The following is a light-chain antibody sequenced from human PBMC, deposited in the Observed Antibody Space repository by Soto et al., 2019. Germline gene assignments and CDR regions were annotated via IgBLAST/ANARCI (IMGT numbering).Light chain of an antibody. V-gene: IGKV1-8*01. J-gene: IGKJ4*01. CDR3: QQYYSYAFT. CDR2: AAS. Sequence: AIRMTQSPSSLSASTGDRVTITCRASQGISSYLAWYQQKPGKAPKLLIYAASTLQSGVPSRFSGSGSGTDFTLTIICLQSEDFATYYCQQYYSYAFTFGGGTKVEIK. CDR1: QGISSY.